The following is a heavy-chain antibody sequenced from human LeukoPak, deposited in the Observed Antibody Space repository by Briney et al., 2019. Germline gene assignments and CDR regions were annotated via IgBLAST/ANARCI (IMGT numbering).Heavy chain of an antibody. V-gene: IGHV3-23*01. D-gene: IGHD4-17*01. CDR2: ISAGGGTT. J-gene: IGHJ5*02. Sequence: GGSLRLSCAASGFTFSNYAMTWVRQAPGKGLEWVSLISAGGGTTFYADSVKGRFTVSRDNSKNTLYLQMNTLRAEDTAIYYCAKDWATTVTTSYDWLGPWGQGTLVTVSS. CDR3: AKDWATTVTTSYDWLGP. CDR1: GFTFSNYA.